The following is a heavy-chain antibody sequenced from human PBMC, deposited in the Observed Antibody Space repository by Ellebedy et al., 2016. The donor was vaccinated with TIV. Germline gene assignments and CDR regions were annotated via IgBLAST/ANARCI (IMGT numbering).Heavy chain of an antibody. V-gene: IGHV3-7*04. CDR2: IKYDEIEK. D-gene: IGHD2-2*01. CDR3: ARDTVEVPSGDAFYI. Sequence: GESLKISCGAFGFTFSRFWMAWLRQAPGKGLEYVAHIKYDEIEKYHLDSVKGRFTISRDNARNSIYLQMNSLRVDDTAIYYCARDTVEVPSGDAFYIWGQGTMVTVSS. J-gene: IGHJ3*02. CDR1: GFTFSRFW.